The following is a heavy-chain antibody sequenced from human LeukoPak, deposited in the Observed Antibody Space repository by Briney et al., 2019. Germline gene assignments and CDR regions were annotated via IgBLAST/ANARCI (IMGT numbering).Heavy chain of an antibody. V-gene: IGHV1-69*05. CDR3: AREGREDCSSTSCYTD. CDR2: IIPIFGTA. Sequence: GASVKVSCKASGGTFSSYAISWVRQAPGQGLEWMGGIIPIFGTANYAQKFQGRVTITTDESTSTAYMELSSLRSEDTAVYYCAREGREDCSSTSCYTDWGQGTLVTVSS. D-gene: IGHD2-2*02. CDR1: GGTFSSYA. J-gene: IGHJ4*02.